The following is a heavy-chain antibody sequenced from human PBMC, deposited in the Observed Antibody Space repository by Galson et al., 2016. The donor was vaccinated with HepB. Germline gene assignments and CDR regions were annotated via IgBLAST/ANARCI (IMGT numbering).Heavy chain of an antibody. CDR1: GGSVSSGSHY. V-gene: IGHV4-61*01. J-gene: IGHJ4*02. Sequence: SETLSLTCTVSGGSVSSGSHYWSWIRQPPGKGLEWIGYIYYSGSTNYNPSLKSRVTISLDTSKNQFSLKLSSVTAADTAVYYCARGTGKFYDFWRDYYIGYWGQGTLFTVSS. CDR2: IYYSGST. CDR3: ARGTGKFYDFWRDYYIGY. D-gene: IGHD3-3*01.